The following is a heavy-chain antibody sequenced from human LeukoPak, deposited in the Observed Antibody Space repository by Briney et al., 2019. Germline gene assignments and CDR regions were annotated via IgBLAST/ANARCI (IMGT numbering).Heavy chain of an antibody. D-gene: IGHD3-10*01. CDR2: IKQDGSEK. J-gene: IGHJ4*02. CDR1: GFTFSSYW. V-gene: IGHV3-7*01. Sequence: HPGGSLRLSCAASGFTFSSYWMSWVRQAPGKGLEWVANIKQDGSEKYYVDSVKGRFTISRDNAKNSLYLQMNSLTGEDTAVYYCARAPMVRGVITAFDQWGQGTLVTVRS. CDR3: ARAPMVRGVITAFDQ.